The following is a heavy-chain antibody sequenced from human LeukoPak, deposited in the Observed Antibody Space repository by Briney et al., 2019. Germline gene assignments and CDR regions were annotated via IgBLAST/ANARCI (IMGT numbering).Heavy chain of an antibody. CDR3: ARDFPTYYYYMDV. Sequence: ASVKVSCKASGYTFTSYAISWMRQALGQGLEWMGWISAYNGNTNYAQKLQGRVTMTTDTSTSTAYMELRSLRSDDTAVYYCARDFPTYYYYMDVWGKGTTVTVSS. J-gene: IGHJ6*03. CDR2: ISAYNGNT. CDR1: GYTFTSYA. V-gene: IGHV1-18*01.